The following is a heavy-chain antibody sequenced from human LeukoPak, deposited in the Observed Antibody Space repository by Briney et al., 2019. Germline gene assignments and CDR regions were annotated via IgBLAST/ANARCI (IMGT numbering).Heavy chain of an antibody. CDR3: ARHRQSGDYVWGSYRYTGFHFDY. CDR2: IYYSGST. V-gene: IGHV4-59*08. D-gene: IGHD3-16*02. CDR1: GGSIRNYY. Sequence: SETLSLTCTVSGGSIRNYYWSWIRQPPGKGLEWIGYIYYSGSTNYNPSLKSRVTISVDTSKNQFSLKLSSVTAADTAVYYCARHRQSGDYVWGSYRYTGFHFDYWGQGTLVTVSS. J-gene: IGHJ4*02.